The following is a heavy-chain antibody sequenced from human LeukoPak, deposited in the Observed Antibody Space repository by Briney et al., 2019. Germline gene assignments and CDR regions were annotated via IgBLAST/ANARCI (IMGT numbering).Heavy chain of an antibody. CDR1: GFPFSSYA. D-gene: IGHD6-19*01. J-gene: IGHJ4*02. V-gene: IGHV3-23*01. CDR3: AKTTTGYSSGRFPGWPVDY. Sequence: PGGSLRLFCAASGFPFSSYAMYWVRQAPGKGLEWVSGIFGSGGSTHYADSVKGRFTISRDNSKNTVYLQMNGLRAEDTAVYYCAKTTTGYSSGRFPGWPVDYWGQGTLVTVSS. CDR2: IFGSGGST.